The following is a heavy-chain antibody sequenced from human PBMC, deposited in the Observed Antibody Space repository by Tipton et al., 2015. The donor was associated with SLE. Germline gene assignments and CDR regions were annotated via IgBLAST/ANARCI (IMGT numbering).Heavy chain of an antibody. D-gene: IGHD5-24*01. CDR3: ARPDDYNHWYFDL. CDR2: IYPGDSDA. V-gene: IGHV5-51*03. CDR1: GYSFTMYW. J-gene: IGHJ2*01. Sequence: QLVQSGVEVKKPGDSLKISCKGSGYSFTMYWIGWVRQMPGKGLEWMGIIYPGDSDARYSPSFQGQVTISADKSISTAYLQWSSLKASDSAMSYCARPDDYNHWYFDLGGRGTLVTVSS.